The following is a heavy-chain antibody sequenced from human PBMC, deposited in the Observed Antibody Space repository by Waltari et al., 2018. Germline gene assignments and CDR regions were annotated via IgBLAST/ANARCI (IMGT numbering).Heavy chain of an antibody. CDR3: ARAGDFWSGYPYYFDY. D-gene: IGHD3-3*01. Sequence: QVQLQESGPGLVKPSETLSLTCPVSGGSISSYYWRWIRQPPGKGLEWIGYIYYSGSTNYNPSLKSRVTISVDTSKNQFSLKLSSVTAADTAVYYCARAGDFWSGYPYYFDYWGQGTLVTVSS. CDR2: IYYSGST. J-gene: IGHJ4*02. V-gene: IGHV4-59*01. CDR1: GGSISSYY.